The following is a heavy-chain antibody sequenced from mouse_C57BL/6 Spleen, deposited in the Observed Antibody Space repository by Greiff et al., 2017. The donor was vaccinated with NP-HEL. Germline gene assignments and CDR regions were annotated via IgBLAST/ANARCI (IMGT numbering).Heavy chain of an antibody. CDR2: IRNNANGYTT. V-gene: IGHV7-3*01. J-gene: IGHJ2*01. CDR1: GFTFTDYY. CDR3: ARYMRGSYDGFDY. D-gene: IGHD2-12*01. Sequence: EVKLVESGGGLVQPGGSLSLSCAASGFTFTDYYMSWVRQPPGKALEWLGFIRNNANGYTTEYSASVLGRFTISRDNSQSILYLQMNALGAEDSATYYCARYMRGSYDGFDYGGQGTTLTVSS.